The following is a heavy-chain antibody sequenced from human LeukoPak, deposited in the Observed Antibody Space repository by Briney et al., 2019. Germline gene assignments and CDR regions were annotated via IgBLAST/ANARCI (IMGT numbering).Heavy chain of an antibody. D-gene: IGHD6-19*01. V-gene: IGHV3-7*01. CDR3: ARDVGWGYFDY. Sequence: GGSLRLSCAASGFTFSRNWMTWVRKAPGKGLEWVANIKEDGSEEYYVDSVKGRFTISRDNAKNSLYLQMNSLRAEDTAVYYCARDVGWGYFDYWGQGTLATVSS. CDR1: GFTFSRNW. CDR2: IKEDGSEE. J-gene: IGHJ4*02.